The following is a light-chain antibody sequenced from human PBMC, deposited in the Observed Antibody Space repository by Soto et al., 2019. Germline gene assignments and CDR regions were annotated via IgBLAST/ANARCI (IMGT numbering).Light chain of an antibody. CDR2: GNS. CDR1: SSNIGAGYD. J-gene: IGLJ3*02. CDR3: QSYDSSLSGWV. V-gene: IGLV1-40*01. Sequence: QPVLTQPPSVSGAPGQRVTISCTGSSSNIGAGYDVHWYQQLPGTAPKLLIYGNSNRPSGVPDRVSGSKSGTSASLVITGLQAEDESDYYCQSYDSSLSGWVFGGGTKVTVL.